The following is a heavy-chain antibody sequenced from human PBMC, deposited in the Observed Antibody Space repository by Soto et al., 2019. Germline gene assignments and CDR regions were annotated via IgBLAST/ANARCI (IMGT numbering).Heavy chain of an antibody. CDR3: ARGRYGDY. CDR2: ISAHNGNT. J-gene: IGHJ4*02. Sequence: QVHLVQSGAEVKKPGASVKVSCKGSGYAFTTYGITWVRQAPGQGLEWMGWISAHNGNTNDAQKLQGRVTVTRDTYTNTAYMELRSLRSDDQAVSSCARGRYGDYWGQGALVTVSS. D-gene: IGHD1-1*01. V-gene: IGHV1-18*01. CDR1: GYAFTTYG.